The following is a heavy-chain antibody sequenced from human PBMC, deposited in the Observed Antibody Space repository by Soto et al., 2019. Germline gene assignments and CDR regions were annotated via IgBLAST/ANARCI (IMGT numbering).Heavy chain of an antibody. J-gene: IGHJ4*02. Sequence: ASVKVSCKAPGYTFTSYAMHWVRQAPGQRLEWMGWINAGNGNTKYSQKFQGRVTITRDTSASTAYMELSSLRSEDTAVYYCARAYRQIFGVVINYYFDYWGQGTLVTVSS. D-gene: IGHD3-3*01. CDR1: GYTFTSYA. CDR2: INAGNGNT. V-gene: IGHV1-3*01. CDR3: ARAYRQIFGVVINYYFDY.